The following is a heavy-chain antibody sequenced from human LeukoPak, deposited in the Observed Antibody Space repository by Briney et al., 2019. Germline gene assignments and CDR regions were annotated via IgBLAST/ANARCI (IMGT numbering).Heavy chain of an antibody. J-gene: IGHJ4*02. CDR1: GYTLTELS. V-gene: IGHV1-24*01. CDR2: FDPEDGET. Sequence: ASVKVSCKVSGYTLTELSMHWGRQAPGKGLEWMGGFDPEDGETIYAQKFQGRVTMTEDTSTDTAYMELSSLRSEDTAVYYCAKDRAPRFGESSTFDYWGQGTLATVSS. CDR3: AKDRAPRFGESSTFDY. D-gene: IGHD3-10*01.